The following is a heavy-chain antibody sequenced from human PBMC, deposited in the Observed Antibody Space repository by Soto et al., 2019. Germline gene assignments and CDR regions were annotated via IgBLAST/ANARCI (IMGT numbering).Heavy chain of an antibody. Sequence: QVQLQESGPGLVKPSQTLSLTCTVSGGSISSGGYSWSWLRQHPGKGLGRIGYLYHSVSTYYNPSLKSRVTIAVDTSKKQFSLQLSSVAAADTAVYYCARGAVPGWFDPWGQGTLVTVSS. J-gene: IGHJ5*02. CDR2: LYHSVST. CDR1: GGSISSGGYS. V-gene: IGHV4-31*03. CDR3: ARGAVPGWFDP.